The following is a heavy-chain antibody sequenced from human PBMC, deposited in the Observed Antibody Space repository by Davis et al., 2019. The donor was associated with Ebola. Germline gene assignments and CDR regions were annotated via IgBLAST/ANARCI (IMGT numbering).Heavy chain of an antibody. D-gene: IGHD6-13*01. CDR1: GFTFSTSW. CDR2: IKQDGSEK. J-gene: IGHJ4*02. CDR3: ARDGPADGTRGRFVY. V-gene: IGHV3-7*01. Sequence: GESLKISCAASGFTFSTSWMSWVRQAPGQGLAWVANIKQDGSEKYYVDSVKGRFPVSGDNAKNSLYLQMNSLRAEDTAVYHCARDGPADGTRGRFVYWGQGTLVTVSS.